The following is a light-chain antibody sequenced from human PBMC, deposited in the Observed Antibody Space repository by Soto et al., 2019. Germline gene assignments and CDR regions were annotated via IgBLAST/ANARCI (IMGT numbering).Light chain of an antibody. V-gene: IGLV2-23*02. CDR1: SSDVGSYNL. Sequence: QSALTQPASVSGSPGQSITISCTGTSSDVGSYNLVSWYQQHPGKAPKLMIYEVSKRPSGVSNRFSGSKSGNTASLTISGLQGEDEADYYCCSYAGSRVFGGGTKVTVL. CDR2: EVS. CDR3: CSYAGSRV. J-gene: IGLJ3*02.